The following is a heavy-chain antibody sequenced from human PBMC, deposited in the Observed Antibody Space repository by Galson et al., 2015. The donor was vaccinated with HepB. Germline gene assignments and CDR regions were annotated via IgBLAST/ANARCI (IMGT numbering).Heavy chain of an antibody. CDR3: ATRSYTGSVWFDP. Sequence: SVKVSCKASGYTFTSYYMHWVRQAPGQGLEWMGIINPSGGSTSYAQKFQGRVTMTRDTSTSTVYMELSSLRSEDTAVYYCATRSYTGSVWFDPWGQGTLVTVSS. CDR1: GYTFTSYY. V-gene: IGHV1-46*01. D-gene: IGHD1-26*01. CDR2: INPSGGST. J-gene: IGHJ5*02.